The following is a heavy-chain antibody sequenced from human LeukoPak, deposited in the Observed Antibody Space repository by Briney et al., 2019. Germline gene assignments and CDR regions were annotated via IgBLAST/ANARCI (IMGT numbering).Heavy chain of an antibody. CDR3: AKDDERFDY. Sequence: PGGSLRLSCAASGFTFSNYGMSWVRQAPGKGLEWVSAISGSGGSTYYADSVKGRFTISRDNSKNTPYLQMNSLRAEDTAVYYCAKDDERFDYWGQGTLVTVSS. D-gene: IGHD5-24*01. V-gene: IGHV3-23*01. CDR1: GFTFSNYG. J-gene: IGHJ4*02. CDR2: ISGSGGST.